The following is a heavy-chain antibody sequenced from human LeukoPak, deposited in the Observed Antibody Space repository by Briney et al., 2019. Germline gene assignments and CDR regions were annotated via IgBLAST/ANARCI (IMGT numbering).Heavy chain of an antibody. D-gene: IGHD3-16*01. Sequence: AGGSLRLSCVASGFTFSSFWIYWVRHAPGKGLVWVSRIKSDGSETLYADSVKGRFTISRDNAKNTLYLQMNSLRAEDTAVYYCARVRMGDDFNPFDYWGQGTLVTVSS. CDR2: IKSDGSET. V-gene: IGHV3-74*01. CDR3: ARVRMGDDFNPFDY. J-gene: IGHJ4*02. CDR1: GFTFSSFW.